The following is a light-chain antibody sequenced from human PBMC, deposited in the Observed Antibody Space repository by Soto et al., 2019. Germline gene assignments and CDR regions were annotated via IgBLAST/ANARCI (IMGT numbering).Light chain of an antibody. CDR2: GAS. J-gene: IGKJ5*01. CDR3: QQYNNWPPIT. Sequence: EIVMTQSPATLSVSPGERATLSCRASQSVSNNLAWYQQKPGQAPRLLIYGASTRATGIPARFSGSGSGTDFTLTISSLEPEDFAVYYCQQYNNWPPITFGQGTRLEIK. CDR1: QSVSNN. V-gene: IGKV3-15*01.